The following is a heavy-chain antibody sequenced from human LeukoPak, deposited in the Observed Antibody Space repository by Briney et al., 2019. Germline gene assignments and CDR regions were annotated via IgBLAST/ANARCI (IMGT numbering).Heavy chain of an antibody. CDR3: ARDGGSSGDNWFDP. Sequence: SETLSLTCTVSGYSISSGYYWGWIRQPPGKGLEWIGSIHHSGNTYYNPSLKSRVTISVDTSKNQFSPKLSSVTAADTAVYYCARDGGSSGDNWFDPWGQGTLVTVSS. D-gene: IGHD6-19*01. CDR2: IHHSGNT. V-gene: IGHV4-38-2*02. CDR1: GYSISSGYY. J-gene: IGHJ5*02.